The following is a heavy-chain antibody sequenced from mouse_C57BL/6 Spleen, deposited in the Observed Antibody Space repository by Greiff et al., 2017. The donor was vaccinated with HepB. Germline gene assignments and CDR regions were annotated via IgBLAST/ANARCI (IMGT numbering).Heavy chain of an antibody. D-gene: IGHD1-1*01. J-gene: IGHJ2*01. CDR2: IYWDDDK. CDR1: GFSLSTSGMG. V-gene: IGHV8-12*01. CDR3: ALITPVVATSFDY. Sequence: QVTLKVCGPGILQSSQTLSLTCSFSGFSLSTSGMGVSWIRQPSGKGLEWLAHIYWDDDKRYNPSLQSRLTISKDTSRNQVFLNITSVDTADTATYYCALITPVVATSFDYWGQCTTLTVSS.